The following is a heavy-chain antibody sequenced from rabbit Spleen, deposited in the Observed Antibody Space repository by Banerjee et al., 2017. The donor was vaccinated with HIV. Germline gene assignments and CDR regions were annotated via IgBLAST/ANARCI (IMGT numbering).Heavy chain of an antibody. V-gene: IGHV1S45*01. CDR1: GFDFSSNA. CDR2: IWTGSGGT. D-gene: IGHD7-1*01. CDR3: ARDGAGYTTYGYVYFNL. Sequence: QEQLVESGGGLVQPEGSLTLTCKASGFDFSSNAMYWVRQAPGKGLEWIGYIWTGSGGTGYANWAKGRFTISKTSSTTVTLQMTSLTAADTATYFCARDGAGYTTYGYVYFNLWGQGTLVTVS. J-gene: IGHJ4*01.